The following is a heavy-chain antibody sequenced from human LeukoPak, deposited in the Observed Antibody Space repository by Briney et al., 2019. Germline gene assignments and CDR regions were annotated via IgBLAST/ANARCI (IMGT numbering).Heavy chain of an antibody. V-gene: IGHV1-24*01. Sequence: EASVKVSCKVSGYTLTELSMHWVRQAPGKGLEWMGGFDPEDGETIYAQKFQGRVTMTEDTSTDTAYMELSSLRSEDTAVYYCAKPGSSRGIAGRRPTKYYFDYWGQGTLVTVSS. CDR3: AKPGSSRGIAGRRPTKYYFDY. J-gene: IGHJ4*02. CDR1: GYTLTELS. CDR2: FDPEDGET. D-gene: IGHD6-6*01.